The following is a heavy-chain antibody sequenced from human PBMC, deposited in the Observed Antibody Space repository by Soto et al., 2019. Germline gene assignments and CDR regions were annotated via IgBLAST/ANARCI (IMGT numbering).Heavy chain of an antibody. CDR1: GYTFTSYG. V-gene: IGHV1-18*01. CDR2: ISAYNGNT. CDR3: ARAYSGYDYGYYYYYGMDV. J-gene: IGHJ6*02. D-gene: IGHD5-12*01. Sequence: QVQLVQSGAEVKKPGASVKVSCKASGYTFTSYGINWVRQAPGQGLEWMGWISAYNGNTNYAQKLQGRVTMTTDTSTSTAYMELRSLRSDDTAVYYCARAYSGYDYGYYYYYGMDVWGQGTTVTVSS.